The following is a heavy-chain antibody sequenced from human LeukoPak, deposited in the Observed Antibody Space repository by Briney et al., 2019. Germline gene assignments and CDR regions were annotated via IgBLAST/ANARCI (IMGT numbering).Heavy chain of an antibody. CDR3: ARDFPAARPPY. D-gene: IGHD6-6*01. Sequence: GSLRLSCAASGFAFNESYMTWIRQAPGKGLEWVGSIYYSGSTYYNPSLKSRVTISVDTSKNQFSLKLSSVTAADTAVYYCARDFPAARPPYWGQGTLVTVSS. V-gene: IGHV4-38-2*02. CDR2: IYYSGST. J-gene: IGHJ4*02. CDR1: GFAFNESY.